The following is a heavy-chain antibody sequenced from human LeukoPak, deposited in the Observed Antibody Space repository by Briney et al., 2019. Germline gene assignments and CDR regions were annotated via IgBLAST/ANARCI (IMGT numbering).Heavy chain of an antibody. CDR3: AKDRDTSAYYRDPFDM. Sequence: GGSLRLSCAASGFTFSSYAVSWVRQAPRKGLECVSGISGSGGSTFYADSVRGRFTISRDNSKNTLYLQMSSLRADDTAVYYCAKDRDTSAYYRDPFDMWGQGTMVTVSS. CDR2: ISGSGGST. V-gene: IGHV3-23*01. D-gene: IGHD3-22*01. CDR1: GFTFSSYA. J-gene: IGHJ3*02.